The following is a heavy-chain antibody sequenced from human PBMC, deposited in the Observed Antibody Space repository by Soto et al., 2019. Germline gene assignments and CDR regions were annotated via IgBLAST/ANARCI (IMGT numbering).Heavy chain of an antibody. J-gene: IGHJ5*02. Sequence: EVQLLESGGGLVQPGGSLRLSCAGSGSTFSDYAMNWVRQAPGKGLEWVSVISDNGIKTYYADSVKGRFTISRDNSKNTLYLQMNSLRAEDTAVYYCASRRGSSGWYRWFDPWAQGTLVTVSS. CDR2: ISDNGIKT. CDR1: GSTFSDYA. CDR3: ASRRGSSGWYRWFDP. D-gene: IGHD6-19*01. V-gene: IGHV3-23*01.